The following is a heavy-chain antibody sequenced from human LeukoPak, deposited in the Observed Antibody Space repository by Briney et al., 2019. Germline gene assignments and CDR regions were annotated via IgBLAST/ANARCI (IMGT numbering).Heavy chain of an antibody. D-gene: IGHD6-19*01. V-gene: IGHV3-21*01. J-gene: IGHJ4*02. Sequence: GGSLRLSCAASGFTFISYAMNWVRQAPGKGLEWVSSISSSSSYIYYADSVKGRFTISRDNAKNSLYLQMNSLRAEDTAVYYCASGSGWYEYYFDYWGQGTLVTVSS. CDR2: ISSSSSYI. CDR3: ASGSGWYEYYFDY. CDR1: GFTFISYA.